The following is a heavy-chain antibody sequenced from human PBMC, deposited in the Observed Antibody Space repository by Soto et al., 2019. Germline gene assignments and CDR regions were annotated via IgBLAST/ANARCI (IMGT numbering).Heavy chain of an antibody. Sequence: PGGSLRLSCAASGFTFSSYAMSWVRQAPGKGLEWVSAISGSGGSTYYADSVKGRFTISRDNSKNTLYLQMNSLRAEDTAVYYCARLGLEYYDILSWASYYYGMDVWGQGTTVTVSS. D-gene: IGHD3-9*01. J-gene: IGHJ6*02. V-gene: IGHV3-23*01. CDR3: ARLGLEYYDILSWASYYYGMDV. CDR1: GFTFSSYA. CDR2: ISGSGGST.